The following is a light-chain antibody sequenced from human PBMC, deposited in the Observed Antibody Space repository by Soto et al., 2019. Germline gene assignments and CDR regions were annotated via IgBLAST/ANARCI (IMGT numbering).Light chain of an antibody. J-gene: IGLJ2*01. CDR3: TSFAGSKNLV. CDR1: SSDVGGY. V-gene: IGLV2-8*01. CDR2: EVS. Sequence: QSSLTQPPSAPGSPGQSVTISCTGTSSDVGGYVSWYQQHPGKAPQLMIYEVSKRPSGVPDRFSGSKSGNTASLTVSGLQAEDEADYYCTSFAGSKNLVVGGGTKVTV.